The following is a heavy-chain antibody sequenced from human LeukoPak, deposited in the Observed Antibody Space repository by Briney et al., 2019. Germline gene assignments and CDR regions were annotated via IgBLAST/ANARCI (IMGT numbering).Heavy chain of an antibody. J-gene: IGHJ4*02. CDR1: GYSFTSYW. Sequence: GESLKISCKGSGYSFTSYWIGWVRQMPGKGLEWMGIIYPGDSDTRYSPSFQGQVTISADKSISTAYLQWSSLKASDTAMYYCARLLFYGGNSGYFDSWGQGTLVTVSS. D-gene: IGHD4-23*01. CDR3: ARLLFYGGNSGYFDS. CDR2: IYPGDSDT. V-gene: IGHV5-51*01.